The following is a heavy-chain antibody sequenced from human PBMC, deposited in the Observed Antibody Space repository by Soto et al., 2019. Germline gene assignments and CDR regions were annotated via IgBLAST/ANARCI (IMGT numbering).Heavy chain of an antibody. J-gene: IGHJ4*02. Sequence: PGGSLRLSCAASGFTFSSYWMSWVRQAPGKGLEWVANIKQDGSETYFAVSVRGRFTLSRDNARNSQYLQMNSLRAEDTAVYYSARRLDYSFDYWGQGAQVTVSS. D-gene: IGHD4-4*01. CDR1: GFTFSSYW. V-gene: IGHV3-7*03. CDR2: IKQDGSET. CDR3: ARRLDYSFDY.